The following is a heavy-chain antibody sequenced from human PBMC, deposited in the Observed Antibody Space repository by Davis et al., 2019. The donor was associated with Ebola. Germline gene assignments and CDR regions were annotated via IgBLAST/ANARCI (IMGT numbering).Heavy chain of an antibody. J-gene: IGHJ6*02. Sequence: ASVKVSCKASGYTFTGYYMHWARQAPGQGLEWMGWINPNSGGTNYAQKFQGWVTMTRDTSISTAYMELSRLRSDDTAVYYCARDIRVRSGWQYYYYYYGMDVWGQGTTVTVSS. CDR1: GYTFTGYY. CDR2: INPNSGGT. CDR3: ARDIRVRSGWQYYYYYYGMDV. V-gene: IGHV1-2*04. D-gene: IGHD6-19*01.